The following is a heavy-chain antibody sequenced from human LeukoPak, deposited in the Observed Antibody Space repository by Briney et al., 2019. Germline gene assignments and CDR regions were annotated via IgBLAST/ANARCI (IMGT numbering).Heavy chain of an antibody. V-gene: IGHV3-23*01. CDR2: ISGSGGST. CDR1: GFTCSSYA. Sequence: PGGSLRLSCAASGFTCSSYAMSWVRQAPGKGLEWVSVISGSGGSTYYADSVKGRFTISRDNSKNTLYLQMNSLRAEDTAVYYCAKSIGSGSYYGGDYWGQGTLVTVSS. CDR3: AKSIGSGSYYGGDY. D-gene: IGHD3-22*01. J-gene: IGHJ4*02.